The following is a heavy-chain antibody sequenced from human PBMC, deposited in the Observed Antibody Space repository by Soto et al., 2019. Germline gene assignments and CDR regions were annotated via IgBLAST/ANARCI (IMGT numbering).Heavy chain of an antibody. D-gene: IGHD4-17*01. V-gene: IGHV4-30-2*01. CDR1: GGSISSGGYS. Sequence: QLQLQESGSGLVKPSQTLSLTCAVSGGSISSGGYSWSWIRQPPGKGLEWIGYIYHSGSTYYNPSLKSRVTISVDRSKNQFSLKLSSVTAADTAVYYCARALGGYGDYGGAFDIWGQGTMVTVSS. CDR2: IYHSGST. CDR3: ARALGGYGDYGGAFDI. J-gene: IGHJ3*02.